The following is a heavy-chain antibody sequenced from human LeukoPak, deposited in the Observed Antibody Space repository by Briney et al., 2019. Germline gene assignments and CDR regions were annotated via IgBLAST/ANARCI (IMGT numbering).Heavy chain of an antibody. D-gene: IGHD2-2*01. CDR1: GGTFSSYA. Sequence: GASVKVSCKASGGTFSSYAISWVRQAPGQGLEWMGWISAYNGNTNYAQKLQGRVTMTTDTSTSTAYMELRSLRSDDTAVYYCARGIVVPAAHRTPTYYYYGMDVWGQGTTVTVSS. CDR3: ARGIVVPAAHRTPTYYYYGMDV. CDR2: ISAYNGNT. V-gene: IGHV1-18*01. J-gene: IGHJ6*02.